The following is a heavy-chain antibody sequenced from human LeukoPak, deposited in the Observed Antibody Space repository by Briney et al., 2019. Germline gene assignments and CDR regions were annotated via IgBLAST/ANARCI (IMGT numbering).Heavy chain of an antibody. CDR2: INWNGGST. Sequence: VGSLRLSCAASGFTFDDYGMSWVRQAPGKGLEWVSGINWNGGSTGYADSVKGRFTISRDNAKNSLYLQMNSLRAEDTALYYCASWNQRRYFDYWGQGTLVTVSS. CDR1: GFTFDDYG. V-gene: IGHV3-20*04. CDR3: ASWNQRRYFDY. D-gene: IGHD1-14*01. J-gene: IGHJ4*02.